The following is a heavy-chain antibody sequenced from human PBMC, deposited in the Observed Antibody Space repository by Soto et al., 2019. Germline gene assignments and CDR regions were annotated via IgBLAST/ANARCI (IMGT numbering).Heavy chain of an antibody. J-gene: IGHJ2*01. CDR2: IYYSGST. CDR3: ARGDTVVTPPYWYFDL. D-gene: IGHD2-15*01. CDR1: GGSISSGGYY. V-gene: IGHV4-31*03. Sequence: QVQLQESGPGLVKPSQTLSLTCTVSGGSISSGGYYWSWIRQHPGKGLEWIGYIYYSGSTYYNPSLKSRVTIAVDTSKNQFSLKLSSVTAADTAVYYCARGDTVVTPPYWYFDLWGRGTLVNVSS.